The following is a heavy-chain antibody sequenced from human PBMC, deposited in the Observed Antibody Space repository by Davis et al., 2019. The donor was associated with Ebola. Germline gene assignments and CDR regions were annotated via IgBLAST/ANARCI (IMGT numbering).Heavy chain of an antibody. J-gene: IGHJ3*01. CDR3: ARDRGLVAGTRSAFDF. CDR2: INHRGSI. Sequence: PSETLSLTCAVSGGSISSSNWWSWVRQSPGKGLDWIGEINHRGSINYKSSLKSRVTISLDKFRNQFSLKLTSVTVADTAVYYCARDRGLVAGTRSAFDFWGQGTMVTVSS. D-gene: IGHD6-19*01. CDR1: GGSISSSNW. V-gene: IGHV4-4*02.